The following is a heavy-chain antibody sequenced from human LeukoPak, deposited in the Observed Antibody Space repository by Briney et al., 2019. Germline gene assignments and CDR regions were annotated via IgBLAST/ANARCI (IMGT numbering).Heavy chain of an antibody. V-gene: IGHV3-74*01. D-gene: IGHD2-8*01. CDR3: ARDPCTNGVCFIDY. CDR1: GFTFSSYW. CDR2: ISSDGRRT. Sequence: GGSLRLSCAASGFTFSSYWMHWVRQAPGKGLVWVSRISSDGRRTSYADSVKGRFTISRDNAKNTLYLQMNSLRAEDTAVYYCARDPCTNGVCFIDYWGQGNLVTVSS. J-gene: IGHJ4*02.